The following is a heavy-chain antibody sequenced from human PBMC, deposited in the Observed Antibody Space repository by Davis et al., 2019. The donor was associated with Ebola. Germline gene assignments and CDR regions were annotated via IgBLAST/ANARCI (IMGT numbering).Heavy chain of an antibody. CDR2: INPNSGGT. J-gene: IGHJ6*02. CDR1: GYTFTGYY. D-gene: IGHD5-12*01. Sequence: ASVKVSCKASGYTFTGYYMHWVRQAPGQGLEWMGWINPNSGGTNYAQKFQGRVTMTRDTSISTAYMELSRLRSDDTAVYYCARGGYSGYDSGGMDVWGQGTTVTVSS. CDR3: ARGGYSGYDSGGMDV. V-gene: IGHV1-2*02.